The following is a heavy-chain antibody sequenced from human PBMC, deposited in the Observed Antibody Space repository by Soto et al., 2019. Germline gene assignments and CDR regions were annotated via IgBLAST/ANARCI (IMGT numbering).Heavy chain of an antibody. CDR2: IYYSGNT. CDR1: GGSISTYY. CDR3: ARARRRGSYPDAFAI. J-gene: IGHJ3*02. Sequence: QVQLKESGPGLVKPSETLSLICAVSGGSISTYYWSWIRQPPGKGLEWIGYIYYSGNTNYNPSLKSRVTISVDTSKNQFSLWLSSVTAADTAVYYCARARRRGSYPDAFAIWGQGTMVSVSS. V-gene: IGHV4-59*01. D-gene: IGHD1-26*01.